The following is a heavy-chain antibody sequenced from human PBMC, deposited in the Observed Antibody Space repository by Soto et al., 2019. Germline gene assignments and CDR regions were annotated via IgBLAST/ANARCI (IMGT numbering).Heavy chain of an antibody. CDR2: ISDDGSDK. Sequence: QVHLVESGGGVVQPGRSLRLSCAVSGFTFSSYGMYWVRQTPGKGPEWVAVISDDGSDKYYADSVKGRFTISRDNSKNTLYLQMNSLRVEDTAIYYCAKDQTHAWDIWGQGTMVTVSS. J-gene: IGHJ3*02. CDR3: AKDQTHAWDI. CDR1: GFTFSSYG. V-gene: IGHV3-30*18.